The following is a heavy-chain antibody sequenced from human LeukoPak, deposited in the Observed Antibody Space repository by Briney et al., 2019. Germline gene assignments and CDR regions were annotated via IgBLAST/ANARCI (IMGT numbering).Heavy chain of an antibody. V-gene: IGHV3-30*04. CDR2: ISHDGSDE. J-gene: IGHJ4*02. CDR1: GLAFSSYS. D-gene: IGHD3-3*01. CDR3: ARDFTPEWFDIH. Sequence: PGRSLRLSCVASGLAFSSYSMHWVRQAPGKGLEWVGVISHDGSDEYYTDSVKGRFTISRDNSKNTVYLQMNSLRADDTAVYYCARDFTPEWFDIHWGQGTLVTVS.